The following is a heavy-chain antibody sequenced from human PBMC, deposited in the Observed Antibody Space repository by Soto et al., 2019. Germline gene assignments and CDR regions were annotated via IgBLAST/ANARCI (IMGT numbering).Heavy chain of an antibody. CDR1: GFTFSSYA. V-gene: IGHV3-23*01. D-gene: IGHD2-2*01. J-gene: IGHJ5*02. Sequence: PGGSLRLSCAASGFTFSSYAMSWVRQAPGKGLEWVSAISGSGGSTYYADSVKGRFTISRDNSKNTLYLQMNSLRAEDTAVYYCAKDQNFGYVGQRRYNWFDPWGQGTLVTVSS. CDR2: ISGSGGST. CDR3: AKDQNFGYVGQRRYNWFDP.